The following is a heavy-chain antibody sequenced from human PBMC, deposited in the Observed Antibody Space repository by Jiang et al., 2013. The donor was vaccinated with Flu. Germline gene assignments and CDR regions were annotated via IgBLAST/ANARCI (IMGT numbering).Heavy chain of an antibody. CDR3: ARDRWAYYDSYGYDS. J-gene: IGHJ4*02. V-gene: IGHV1-18*01. Sequence: PGASVKVSCKASGYIFNTYDISWVRQAPGQGLEWMGWISGNNGKAHYAEKFQDRVSMTTDTSTGTAYMELRSLRSDDTAVYYCARDRWAYYDSYGYDSWGQGTLVTVSS. D-gene: IGHD3-22*01. CDR1: GYIFNTYD. CDR2: ISGNNGKA.